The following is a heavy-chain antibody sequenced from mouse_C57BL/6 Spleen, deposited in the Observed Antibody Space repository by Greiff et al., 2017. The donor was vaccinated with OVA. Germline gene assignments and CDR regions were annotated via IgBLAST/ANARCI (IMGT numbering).Heavy chain of an antibody. CDR3: ARGGYGSSLFAY. V-gene: IGHV3-6*01. J-gene: IGHJ3*01. CDR2: ISYDGSN. D-gene: IGHD1-1*01. CDR1: GYSITSGYY. Sequence: DVKLVESGPGLVKPSQSLSLTCSVTGYSITSGYYWNWIRQFPGNKLEWMGYISYDGSNNYNPSLKNRISITRDTSKNQFFLKLNSVTTEDTATYYCARGGYGSSLFAYWGQGTLVTVSA.